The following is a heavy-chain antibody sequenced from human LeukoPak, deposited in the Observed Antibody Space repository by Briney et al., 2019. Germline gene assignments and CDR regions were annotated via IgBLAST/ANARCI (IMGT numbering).Heavy chain of an antibody. D-gene: IGHD5-24*01. CDR2: IYPGDSDT. Sequence: GESLKISCKGSGYSFTSYWIGWVRQMPGKGLEWMGIIYPGDSDTRYSPSFQGQVTISADKSISTAYLPWSSLKASDTAMYYCARVLDGYNWGIDYWGQGTLVTVSS. CDR3: ARVLDGYNWGIDY. V-gene: IGHV5-51*01. J-gene: IGHJ4*02. CDR1: GYSFTSYW.